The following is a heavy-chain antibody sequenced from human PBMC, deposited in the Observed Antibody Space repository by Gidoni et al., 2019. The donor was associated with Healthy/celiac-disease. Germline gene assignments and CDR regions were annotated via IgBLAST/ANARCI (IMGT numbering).Heavy chain of an antibody. V-gene: IGHV3-74*01. J-gene: IGHJ2*01. Sequence: EEQLVESGAGLVKDGGSRRLSCAASGFTFSSYWMHWVRQAPGEGLVWFSRINSDGSSTSYADSVMGRFTISRDNAKNTLYLQMNSLRAEDTAVYYCARDLIRRGFDLWGRGTLVTVSS. CDR2: INSDGSST. CDR3: ARDLIRRGFDL. CDR1: GFTFSSYW. D-gene: IGHD2-8*01.